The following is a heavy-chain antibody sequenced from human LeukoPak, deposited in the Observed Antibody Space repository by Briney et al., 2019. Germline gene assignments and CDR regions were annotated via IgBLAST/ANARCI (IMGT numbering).Heavy chain of an antibody. D-gene: IGHD3-22*01. Sequence: SETLSLTCAVYGGSFSSYYWGWIRQPPGKGLEWIGSIYYSGSTYYNPSLKSRVTISVDTSKNQFSLKLSSVTAADTAVYYCAISIYSSGYYNDYWGQGTPVTVSS. CDR1: GGSFSSYY. CDR3: AISIYSSGYYNDY. V-gene: IGHV4-39*01. J-gene: IGHJ4*02. CDR2: IYYSGST.